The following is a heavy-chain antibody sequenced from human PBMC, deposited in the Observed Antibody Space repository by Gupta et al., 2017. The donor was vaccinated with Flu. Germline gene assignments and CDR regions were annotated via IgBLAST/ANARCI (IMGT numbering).Heavy chain of an antibody. CDR2: ISGSGGST. Sequence: EVQLLESGGGLVQPGGSLRLSCAASGFTFSSHAMSWVRQAPGKGLDWVSVISGSGGSTYYADSVKGRFTISRDNSKNTLYLQMNSMRAEDTAVYYCAGNVIHEHSGSYEVNWYFDLWGRGTLVTVSS. V-gene: IGHV3-23*01. CDR1: GFTFSSHA. CDR3: AGNVIHEHSGSYEVNWYFDL. D-gene: IGHD1-26*01. J-gene: IGHJ2*01.